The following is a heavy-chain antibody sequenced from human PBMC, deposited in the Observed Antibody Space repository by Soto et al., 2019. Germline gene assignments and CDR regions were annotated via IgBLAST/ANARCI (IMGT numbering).Heavy chain of an antibody. V-gene: IGHV3-9*01. CDR2: ISWNSGDI. CDR3: AKDAIHVLLGYTYGAGGMDV. CDR1: GFTFDDYA. J-gene: IGHJ6*02. D-gene: IGHD5-18*01. Sequence: GGSLRLSCAASGFTFDDYAMHWVRLAPGKGLEWVSGISWNSGDIYYADSVKGRFTISRDNAKNSLYLQMNSLRPDDTAMYYCAKDAIHVLLGYTYGAGGMDVWGQGTTVTVSS.